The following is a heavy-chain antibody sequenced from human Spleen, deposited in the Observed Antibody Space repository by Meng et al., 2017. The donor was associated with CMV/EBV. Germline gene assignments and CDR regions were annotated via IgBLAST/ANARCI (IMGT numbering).Heavy chain of an antibody. J-gene: IGHJ6*02. CDR1: GFTFSSYA. Sequence: GESLKISCAASGFTFSSYAMSWVRQAPGKGLEWVSVIYSGGSSTYYADSVKGRFTISRDNSKNTLYLQMNSLRAEDTAVYYCARYDFWSGTENGMDVWGQGTTVTVSS. V-gene: IGHV3-23*03. D-gene: IGHD3-3*01. CDR3: ARYDFWSGTENGMDV. CDR2: IYSGGSST.